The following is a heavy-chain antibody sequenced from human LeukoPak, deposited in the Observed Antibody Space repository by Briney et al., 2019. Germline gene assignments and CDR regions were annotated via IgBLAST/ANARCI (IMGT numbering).Heavy chain of an antibody. CDR1: GFXFSSYS. J-gene: IGHJ1*01. D-gene: IGHD3-16*01. CDR2: ISSSSSTI. CDR3: ARDFGEWETKIFQH. V-gene: IGHV3-48*02. Sequence: GGSLRLSCAASGFXFSSYSINWVRQAPGKGLEWVSYISSSSSTIYYADSVKSRFTISRDNAKNSLYLQMNSLRDEDTAVYYCARDFGEWETKIFQHWGQGTLVTVSS.